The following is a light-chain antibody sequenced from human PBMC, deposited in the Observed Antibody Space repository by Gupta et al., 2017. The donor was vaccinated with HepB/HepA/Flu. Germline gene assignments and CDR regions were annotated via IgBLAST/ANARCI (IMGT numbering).Light chain of an antibody. Sequence: DIQLTQSTSFLSASVGDRVTITCRASQGISTNLAWYQQKPGRAPKLLIYAASTLQSGVPSRFSGSGSATEFTLTISSLQPGDFASYYCQQLNNYPRAFGQGTKVEIK. CDR1: QGISTN. CDR3: QQLNNYPRA. V-gene: IGKV1-9*01. J-gene: IGKJ1*01. CDR2: AAS.